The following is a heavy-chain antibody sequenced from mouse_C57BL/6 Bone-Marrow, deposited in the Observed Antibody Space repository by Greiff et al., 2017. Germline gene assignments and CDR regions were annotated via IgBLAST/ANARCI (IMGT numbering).Heavy chain of an antibody. V-gene: IGHV14-4*01. J-gene: IGHJ1*03. CDR1: GFNIKDDY. Sequence: VQLKESGAELVRPGASVKLSCTASGFNIKDDYMHWVKQRPEQGLEWIGWIDPENGDTEYASKFQGKATITADTSSNTAYRQLSSLTSEDTAVYYCTTGITTVVATRYVDVWGTGTTVTVSS. CDR3: TTGITTVVATRYVDV. D-gene: IGHD1-1*01. CDR2: IDPENGDT.